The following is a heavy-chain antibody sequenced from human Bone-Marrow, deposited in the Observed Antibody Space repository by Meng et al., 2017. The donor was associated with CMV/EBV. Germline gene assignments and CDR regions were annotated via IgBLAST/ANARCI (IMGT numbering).Heavy chain of an antibody. V-gene: IGHV1-69*05. CDR2: IIPIFGTA. J-gene: IGHJ6*02. CDR1: GGTFSSYA. D-gene: IGHD1-7*01. Sequence: SVKVSCKASGGTFSSYAISWVRQAPGQGLEWMGGIIPIFGTANYAQKFQGRVTITTDESTSTAYMELSSLRSEDTAVYYCARDRNWNYLDYYGMDVWGQGTTVTASS. CDR3: ARDRNWNYLDYYGMDV.